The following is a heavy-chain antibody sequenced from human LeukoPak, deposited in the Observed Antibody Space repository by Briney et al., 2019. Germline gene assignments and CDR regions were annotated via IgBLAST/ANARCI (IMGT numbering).Heavy chain of an antibody. J-gene: IGHJ4*02. V-gene: IGHV3-30*02. CDR1: GFIFSTYG. Sequence: GGSLRLSCAASGFIFSTYGMHWVRQAPGKGLEWVAFIRNDGSDKYYAVSVKGRFTISRDNSKNTLYLQMNSLRAEDTAVYYCAKDRGPYYYGSGSYSWGQGTLVTASS. D-gene: IGHD3-10*01. CDR3: AKDRGPYYYGSGSYS. CDR2: IRNDGSDK.